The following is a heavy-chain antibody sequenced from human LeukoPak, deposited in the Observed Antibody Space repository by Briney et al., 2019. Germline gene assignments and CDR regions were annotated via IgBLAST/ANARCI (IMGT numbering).Heavy chain of an antibody. CDR1: GGSFSDYS. CDR3: ARHPSAGIVVVPAAPDY. V-gene: IGHV4-34*01. J-gene: IGHJ4*02. CDR2: INHSGAT. D-gene: IGHD2-2*01. Sequence: SETLSLTCAVSGGSFSDYSWSWIRQSPGEGLEWIGEINHSGATNYNPSFKSRVTISVDTSKNQFSLKLSSVTAADTAVYCCARHPSAGIVVVPAAPDYWGQGTLVTVSS.